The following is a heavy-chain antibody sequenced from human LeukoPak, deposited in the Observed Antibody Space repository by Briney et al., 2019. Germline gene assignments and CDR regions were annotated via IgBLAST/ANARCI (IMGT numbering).Heavy chain of an antibody. CDR2: IYNDGSGT. J-gene: IGHJ4*02. CDR1: GFTFSDHW. Sequence: PGGSLRLSCAASGFTFSDHWMHWVRQVPGKGLEWISRIYNDGSGTTYADSVTGRFTISRDNAKNSLYLEMNSLRDEDTAVYYCARDPGSSWSGDYWGQGTLVTVSS. CDR3: ARDPGSSWSGDY. V-gene: IGHV3-74*01. D-gene: IGHD6-13*01.